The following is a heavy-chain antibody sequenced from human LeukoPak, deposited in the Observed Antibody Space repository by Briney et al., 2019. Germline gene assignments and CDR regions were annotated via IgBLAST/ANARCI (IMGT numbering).Heavy chain of an antibody. J-gene: IGHJ6*02. CDR1: GFTFTSSA. CDR2: MVVGSGNT. D-gene: IGHD6-13*01. V-gene: IGHV1-58*02. Sequence: ASVKASCKASGFTFTSSATQGGRQLRGQRLGWIEWMVVGSGNTNYAQKFQERVTITRDMSTSTAYMELSSLRSEDTAVYYCAADQVTPPIAAAGLDYYYGMDVWGQGTTVTVSS. CDR3: AADQVTPPIAAAGLDYYYGMDV.